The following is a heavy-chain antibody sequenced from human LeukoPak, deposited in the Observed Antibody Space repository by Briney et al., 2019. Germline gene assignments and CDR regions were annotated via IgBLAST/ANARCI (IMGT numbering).Heavy chain of an antibody. D-gene: IGHD1-26*01. Sequence: SETLSLTCTVSGGSISSSDYYWGWIRQPPRKGLEWIGSIYYSGHTYYTPSLKSRVTMSVDTSKNQFSLRLSSVTAADTAVYYCARYRGSPLVYFDYWGQGTLVTVSS. V-gene: IGHV4-39*01. CDR3: ARYRGSPLVYFDY. CDR1: GGSISSSDYY. CDR2: IYYSGHT. J-gene: IGHJ4*02.